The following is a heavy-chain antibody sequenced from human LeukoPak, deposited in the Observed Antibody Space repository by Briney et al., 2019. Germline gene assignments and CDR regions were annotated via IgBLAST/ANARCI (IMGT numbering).Heavy chain of an antibody. CDR1: GGSIPTKNFY. V-gene: IGHV4-39*01. CDR2: VFYSGRT. J-gene: IGHJ5*02. Sequence: SETLSLTCTVSGGSIPTKNFYWGWIRQPPGKGLEWIGSVFYSGRTYYNPSLKSRVTIFVDPSKNQFSLNLRSVTAADTAVYYCARHERCSSINCIYNWFDPWGQGTLVTVSS. CDR3: ARHERCSSINCIYNWFDP. D-gene: IGHD2-2*01.